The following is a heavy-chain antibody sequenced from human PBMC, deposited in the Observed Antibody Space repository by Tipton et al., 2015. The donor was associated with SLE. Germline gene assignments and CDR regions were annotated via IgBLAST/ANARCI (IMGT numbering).Heavy chain of an antibody. CDR2: ISGSGGHT. Sequence: SLRLSCAASGFTFINYAISWVRQAPGKGLEWVSGISGSGGHTNYVDSVKGRFTISRDNSKNTVYLQMNSLRAEDTAVYYCAKDVWAAAGLFDYWGQGTLVTVSS. J-gene: IGHJ4*02. V-gene: IGHV3-23*01. D-gene: IGHD6-13*01. CDR3: AKDVWAAAGLFDY. CDR1: GFTFINYA.